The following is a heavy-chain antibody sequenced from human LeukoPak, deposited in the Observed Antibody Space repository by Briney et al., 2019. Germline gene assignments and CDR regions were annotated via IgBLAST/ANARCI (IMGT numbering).Heavy chain of an antibody. V-gene: IGHV4-4*02. J-gene: IGHJ4*02. CDR3: ARAGDDYVWGVYLGAYYFDY. Sequence: SGTLSLTCAVSGGSISSSNWWSWVRQPPGKGLEWIGEIYHSGSTNYNPSLKSRVTISVDTSKNQFSLKLSPVTAADTAVYYCARAGDDYVWGVYLGAYYFDYGGQGTLVTVSS. CDR1: GGSISSSNW. CDR2: IYHSGST. D-gene: IGHD3-16*02.